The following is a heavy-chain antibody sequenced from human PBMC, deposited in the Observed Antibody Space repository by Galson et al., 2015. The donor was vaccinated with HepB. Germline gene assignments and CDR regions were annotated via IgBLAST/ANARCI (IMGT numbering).Heavy chain of an antibody. CDR1: GFTFSSYA. CDR3: ARDGPAAGTH. D-gene: IGHD6-13*01. CDR2: ISYDGSNK. J-gene: IGHJ4*02. V-gene: IGHV3-30-3*01. Sequence: SLRLSCAASGFTFSSYAMHWVRQAPGKGLEWVAVISYDGSNKYYADSVKGRFTISRDNSKNTLYLQMNSLRAEDTAVYYCARDGPAAGTHWGQGTLVTVSS.